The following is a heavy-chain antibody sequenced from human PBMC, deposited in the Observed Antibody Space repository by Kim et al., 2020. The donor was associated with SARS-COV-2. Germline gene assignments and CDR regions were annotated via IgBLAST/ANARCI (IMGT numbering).Heavy chain of an antibody. CDR3: ARTPGRFDI. Sequence: SETLSLTCTVSGGSINNYYWSWIRQPPGKELEWIGHIYYTGSTTYNPALKSRVTMSVDTSKNQFSLNLSSVTAADTALYYCARTPGRFDIWGQGTLVTVSS. CDR1: GGSINNYY. CDR2: IYYTGST. D-gene: IGHD1-26*01. V-gene: IGHV4-59*13. J-gene: IGHJ4*02.